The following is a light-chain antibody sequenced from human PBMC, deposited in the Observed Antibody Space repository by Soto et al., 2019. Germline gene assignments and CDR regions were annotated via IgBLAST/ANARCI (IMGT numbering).Light chain of an antibody. Sequence: DIQMTQSPSTLSGSVGDRVTITCRASQTISSWLAWYQQKPGKAPKLLIYKASTLKSGVTSRFSGSGSGTEFTLTISSLQPDDFETYYCQHYNSYSEAFGKGTKVHI. CDR1: QTISSW. J-gene: IGKJ1*01. V-gene: IGKV1-5*03. CDR2: KAS. CDR3: QHYNSYSEA.